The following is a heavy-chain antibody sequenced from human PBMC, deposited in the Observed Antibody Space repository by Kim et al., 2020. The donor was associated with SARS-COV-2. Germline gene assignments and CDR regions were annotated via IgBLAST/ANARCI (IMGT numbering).Heavy chain of an antibody. CDR3: ARFVLGYCSGGSCYADDY. V-gene: IGHV4-39*07. CDR1: GGSISSSSYY. CDR2: IYYSGST. Sequence: SETLSLTCTVSGGSISSSSYYWGWIRQPPGKGLEWIGSIYYSGSTYYNPSLKSRVTISVDTSKNQFSLKLSSVTAADTAVYYCARFVLGYCSGGSCYADDYWGQGTLVTVSS. J-gene: IGHJ4*02. D-gene: IGHD2-15*01.